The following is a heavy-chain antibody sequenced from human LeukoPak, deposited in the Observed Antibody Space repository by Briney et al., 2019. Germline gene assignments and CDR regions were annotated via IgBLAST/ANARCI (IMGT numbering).Heavy chain of an antibody. V-gene: IGHV3-15*01. J-gene: IGHJ4*02. D-gene: IGHD3-22*01. Sequence: PGGSLRLSCAASGFTFSIAWMSWVRQAPGKGLEWVGRIKSKTDGGKTDYAAPVKVRFTISKDDSKNTLYLQMNSLKTEDTAVYYCTTWYYYDSSGFDYWGQGTLVTVSS. CDR1: GFTFSIAW. CDR3: TTWYYYDSSGFDY. CDR2: IKSKTDGGKT.